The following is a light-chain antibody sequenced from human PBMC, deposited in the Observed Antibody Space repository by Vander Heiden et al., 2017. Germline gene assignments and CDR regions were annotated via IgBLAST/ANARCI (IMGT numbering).Light chain of an antibody. J-gene: IGLJ3*02. CDR1: SLRNYY. CDR3: NCGDNSGYRV. CDR2: GKH. V-gene: IGLV3-19*01. Sequence: SSELTQDPALSVALGQTVRITCRGDSLRNYYGNWYHQKAGQAPVLVLYGKHNRPSGNPDRVSGSSSGHTASLTIIGTQAEDEGDDYCNCGDNSGYRVFGGGTELTVL.